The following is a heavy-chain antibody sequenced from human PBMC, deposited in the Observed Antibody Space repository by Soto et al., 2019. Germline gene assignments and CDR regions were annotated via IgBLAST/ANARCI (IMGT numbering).Heavy chain of an antibody. Sequence: GGSLRLSCAASGFTFDDYAMHWVRQAPGKGLEWVSGISWNSGSIGYADSVKGRFTISRDNAKNSLYLQMNSLRAEDTALYYCAKIHDYGDLCIDYWGQGTLVTVSS. CDR1: GFTFDDYA. J-gene: IGHJ4*02. V-gene: IGHV3-9*01. CDR3: AKIHDYGDLCIDY. D-gene: IGHD4-17*01. CDR2: ISWNSGSI.